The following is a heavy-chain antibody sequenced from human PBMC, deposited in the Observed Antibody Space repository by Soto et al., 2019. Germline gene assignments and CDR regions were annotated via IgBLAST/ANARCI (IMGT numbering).Heavy chain of an antibody. CDR2: ISSSGSTI. CDR1: GFTFSDYY. D-gene: IGHD2-15*01. J-gene: IGHJ4*02. V-gene: IGHV3-11*01. Sequence: GGSLRLSCAASGFTFSDYYMSWIRQAPGKGLEWVSYISSSGSTIYYADSVKGRFTISRDNAKNSLYLQMNSLRAEDTAVYYCARVDCSGGSCYAYWFDYWGQGTLVTVSS. CDR3: ARVDCSGGSCYAYWFDY.